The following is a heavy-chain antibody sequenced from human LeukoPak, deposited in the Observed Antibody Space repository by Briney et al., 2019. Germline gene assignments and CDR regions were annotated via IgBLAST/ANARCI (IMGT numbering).Heavy chain of an antibody. CDR1: GGTFSSYA. V-gene: IGHV1-69*13. CDR2: IIPIFGTA. J-gene: IGHJ4*02. Sequence: SVKVSCKASGGTFSSYAISWLRQARGQGLEWMGGIIPIFGTANYAQKFQGRVTITADESTSTAYMELSSLRSEDTAVYYCARPNTPHTYYYDSSGYYYADWGQGTLVTVSS. CDR3: ARPNTPHTYYYDSSGYYYAD. D-gene: IGHD3-22*01.